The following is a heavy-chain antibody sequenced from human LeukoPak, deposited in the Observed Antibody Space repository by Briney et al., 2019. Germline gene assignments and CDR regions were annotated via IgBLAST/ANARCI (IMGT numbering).Heavy chain of an antibody. J-gene: IGHJ4*02. CDR3: ARVLNDYGDYVFDY. CDR2: IIPIFGTA. V-gene: IGHV1-69*13. Sequence: SVKVSCKASGGTFSSYAISWVRQAAGQGLEWMGGIIPIFGTANYAQKLQGRVTITADESTSTAYMELSSLRSEDPAVYYCARVLNDYGDYVFDYWGQGTLVPVPS. CDR1: GGTFSSYA. D-gene: IGHD4-17*01.